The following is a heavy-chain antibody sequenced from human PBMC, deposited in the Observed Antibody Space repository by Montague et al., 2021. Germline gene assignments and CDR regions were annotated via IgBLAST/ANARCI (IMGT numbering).Heavy chain of an antibody. CDR3: ARVGGTGDDLWDY. D-gene: IGHD7-27*01. J-gene: IGHJ4*02. CDR2: IYHTGSS. CDR1: GDSISGNH. Sequence: SETLSLTCSVSGDSISGNHWSWVRQPPGKGLQWIGLIYHTGSSDYNPSLSGRVTMTLDTSSNPFSLTICSVTAADKAVYFCARVGGTGDDLWDYGGQGLLVTVSS. V-gene: IGHV4-59*01.